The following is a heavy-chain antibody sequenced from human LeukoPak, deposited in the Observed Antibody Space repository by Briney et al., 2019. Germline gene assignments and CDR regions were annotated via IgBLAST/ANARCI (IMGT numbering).Heavy chain of an antibody. D-gene: IGHD3-3*01. CDR3: ARDAFGARGIGSGLDI. V-gene: IGHV3-33*01. Sequence: HPGGSLRLSCVASGFTFNGYTMHWVRQAPGKGLEWVAIIWYDGSNKYYADSVKGRFTISRDNSKNTLFLQMNSLRAEDTAVYYCARDAFGARGIGSGLDIWGQGTMVIVSS. CDR1: GFTFNGYT. CDR2: IWYDGSNK. J-gene: IGHJ3*02.